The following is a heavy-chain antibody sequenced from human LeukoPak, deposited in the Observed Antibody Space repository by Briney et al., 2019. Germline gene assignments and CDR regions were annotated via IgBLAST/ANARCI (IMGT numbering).Heavy chain of an antibody. CDR2: ISAYNGNT. Sequence: ASVKVSCKASGYTFTSYGISWVRQAPGQGLEWMGWISAYNGNTNYAQKLQGRVTMTTDTSTSTAYMGLRSLRSDDTAVYYCARGLRYFDWLPFDYWGQGTLVTVSS. CDR3: ARGLRYFDWLPFDY. CDR1: GYTFTSYG. V-gene: IGHV1-18*01. J-gene: IGHJ4*02. D-gene: IGHD3-9*01.